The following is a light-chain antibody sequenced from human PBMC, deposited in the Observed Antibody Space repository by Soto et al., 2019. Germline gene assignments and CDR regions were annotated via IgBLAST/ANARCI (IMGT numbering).Light chain of an antibody. CDR3: QQYRDSPVT. CDR2: DAS. CDR1: QSVSSY. Sequence: EIVMTQSPGTLSLSPGERATLSCRASQSVSSYLAWCQQKPGQAPRLLISDASDRATGIPDRFSGSGSGTDFTLTISRLVPEDFAVYYCQQYRDSPVTFGQGTKVDIK. V-gene: IGKV3-20*01. J-gene: IGKJ1*01.